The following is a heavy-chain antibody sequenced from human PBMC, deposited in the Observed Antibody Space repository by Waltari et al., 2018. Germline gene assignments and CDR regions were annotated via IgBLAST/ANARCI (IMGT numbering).Heavy chain of an antibody. J-gene: IGHJ3*02. D-gene: IGHD3-22*01. CDR3: ARSRSYYDCSGYDAFDI. V-gene: IGHV3-48*04. CDR1: GFTFSSYS. Sequence: EVQLVESGGGLVQPGGSLRLSCPAFGFTFSSYSLHWVRQAPGKGLEWVSFISCSTVTIYYADSVKGRFTISRDSAKNSVYLQMNSLRAEDTAVYYCARSRSYYDCSGYDAFDIWGQGTMVAVSS. CDR2: ISCSTVTI.